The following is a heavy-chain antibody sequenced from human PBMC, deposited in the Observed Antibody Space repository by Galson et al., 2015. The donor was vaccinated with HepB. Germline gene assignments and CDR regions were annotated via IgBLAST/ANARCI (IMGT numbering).Heavy chain of an antibody. V-gene: IGHV1-18*01. CDR1: GYTFSKYG. CDR3: ARDGNYYDSSGLYTGRYYFGG. J-gene: IGHJ4*02. CDR2: ISAYNGNT. D-gene: IGHD3-22*01. Sequence: SVKVSCKASGYTFSKYGITWVRQAPGQGLEWMGWISAYNGNTKDAQMFQGRVTMTTDTSTSTAYMELRSLTSDDTALYYCARDGNYYDSSGLYTGRYYFGGWGQGTLFSVSS.